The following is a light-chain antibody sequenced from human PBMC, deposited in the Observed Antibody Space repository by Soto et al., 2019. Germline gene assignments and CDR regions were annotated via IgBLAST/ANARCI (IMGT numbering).Light chain of an antibody. Sequence: EIVLTQSPATLSLSPGEGATLSCRASQSVPNSRLAWYQQKPGQAPSLVISDTSIRATGIPDRFSGSGSGTDSSLIIGRLEPEDFAVYICQQYGASPWTFGQGTKVDIK. J-gene: IGKJ1*01. CDR1: QSVPNSR. CDR3: QQYGASPWT. V-gene: IGKV3D-20*02. CDR2: DTS.